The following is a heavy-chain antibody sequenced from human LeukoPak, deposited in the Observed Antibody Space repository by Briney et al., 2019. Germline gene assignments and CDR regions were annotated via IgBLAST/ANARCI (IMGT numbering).Heavy chain of an antibody. J-gene: IGHJ4*02. V-gene: IGHV1-18*01. Sequence: GASVKVSCKASGYTFANYGISWVRQAPGQGLEWMGWISAHNGDTNYAQRLQGRVTMTTDTSTSTAYMELRSLRSDDTAVYYCARVKARSGSYSLDYWGQGTLVTVSS. CDR3: ARVKARSGSYSLDY. D-gene: IGHD1-26*01. CDR2: ISAHNGDT. CDR1: GYTFANYG.